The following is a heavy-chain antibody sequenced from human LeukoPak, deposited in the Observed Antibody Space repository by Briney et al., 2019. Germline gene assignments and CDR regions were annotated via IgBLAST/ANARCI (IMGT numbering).Heavy chain of an antibody. CDR2: IYYSGST. V-gene: IGHV4-59*01. CDR3: ARDPDRYYFDY. CDR1: GGSISSYY. Sequence: SETLSLTCTVSGGSISSYYWSWIRQPPGKGLEWIGYIYYSGSTNYNPSLKSRVTISVDTSKNQFSLKLSSVTAADTAVYYCARDPDRYYFDYWGQGTLVTVSS. J-gene: IGHJ4*02.